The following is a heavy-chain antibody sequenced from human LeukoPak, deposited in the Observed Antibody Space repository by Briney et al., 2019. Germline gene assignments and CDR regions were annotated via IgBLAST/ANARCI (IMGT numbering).Heavy chain of an antibody. CDR1: GFNFSSFD. J-gene: IGHJ6*03. CDR3: ARGPPRGKYYYMDV. Sequence: GGSLRLSCAASGFNFSSFDMHWVRQPTGRGLEWVSTIGTASDTYYPGSVEGRFTLSRDNAKNSLYLQMNSLTAGDTAVYYCARGPPRGKYYYMDVWGKGTTVTVSS. CDR2: IGTASDT. V-gene: IGHV3-13*01. D-gene: IGHD1-1*01.